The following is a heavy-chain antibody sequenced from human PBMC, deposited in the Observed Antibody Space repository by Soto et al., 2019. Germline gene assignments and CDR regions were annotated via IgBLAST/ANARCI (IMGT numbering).Heavy chain of an antibody. CDR1: GGSISSYY. Sequence: SETLSLTCTVSGGSISSYYWSWIRQPPGKGLEWIGYIYYSGSTNYNPSLKSRVTISVDTSKNQFSLKLSSVTAADTAVYYCARGVRGIRDRLSMNWFDPWGQGTLVTVSS. J-gene: IGHJ5*02. CDR2: IYYSGST. CDR3: ARGVRGIRDRLSMNWFDP. D-gene: IGHD2-15*01. V-gene: IGHV4-59*12.